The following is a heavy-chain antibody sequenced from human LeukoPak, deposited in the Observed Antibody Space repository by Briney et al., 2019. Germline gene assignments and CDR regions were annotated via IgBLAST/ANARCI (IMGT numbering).Heavy chain of an antibody. CDR3: AKGYYDWFRYMDV. D-gene: IGHD3-3*01. Sequence: GRSLRLSCAASGFTFSSYAMHWVRQAPGKGLEWVAVISYDGTNKYYADSVKGRFTVSRDNSKNTLYLQMNSLRVEDTALYYCAKGYYDWFRYMDVWGNGTTVTVSS. CDR1: GFTFSSYA. V-gene: IGHV3-30*04. CDR2: ISYDGTNK. J-gene: IGHJ6*03.